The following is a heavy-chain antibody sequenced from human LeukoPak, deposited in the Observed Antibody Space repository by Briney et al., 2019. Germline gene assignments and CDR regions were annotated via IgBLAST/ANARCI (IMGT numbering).Heavy chain of an antibody. J-gene: IGHJ5*02. CDR1: GGSFSGYY. V-gene: IGHV4-34*01. Sequence: SETLSLTCAVYGGSFSGYYWSWIRQPPGKGLEWIGEINHSGSTNYNPSLKSRVTISVDTSKNQFSLKLSSVTAADTAVYYCARGPPRGWLPNHWFDPWGQGTLVTVSS. CDR2: INHSGST. D-gene: IGHD6-19*01. CDR3: ARGPPRGWLPNHWFDP.